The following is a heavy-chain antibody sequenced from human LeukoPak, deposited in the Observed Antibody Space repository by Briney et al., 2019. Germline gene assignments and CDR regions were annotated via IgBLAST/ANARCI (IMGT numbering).Heavy chain of an antibody. V-gene: IGHV1-18*01. CDR3: ARAEDYGDYWFDP. D-gene: IGHD4-17*01. CDR2: ISAYNGNT. CDR1: GYTFTSYG. Sequence: ASVTVSCTASGYTFTSYGISWVRQAPGQGLEWMGWISAYNGNTNYAQKLQGRVTMTTDTSTSTAYMELRSLRSDDTAVYYCARAEDYGDYWFDPWGQGTLVTVSS. J-gene: IGHJ5*02.